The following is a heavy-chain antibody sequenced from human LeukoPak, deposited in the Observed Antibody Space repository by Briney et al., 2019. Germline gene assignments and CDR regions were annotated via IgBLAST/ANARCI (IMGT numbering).Heavy chain of an antibody. D-gene: IGHD3-10*01. CDR1: GGSISSSSYY. CDR2: IYYSGRT. Sequence: SETLSLTCTVSGGSISSSSYYWGWIRQPPGKGLEWIGSIYYSGRTYYNPSLKSRVTISVDTSKNQFSLKMSSVTAADTAVYYCARRWYFGSGSYLLGFDPWGQGTLVTVSS. J-gene: IGHJ5*02. V-gene: IGHV4-39*01. CDR3: ARRWYFGSGSYLLGFDP.